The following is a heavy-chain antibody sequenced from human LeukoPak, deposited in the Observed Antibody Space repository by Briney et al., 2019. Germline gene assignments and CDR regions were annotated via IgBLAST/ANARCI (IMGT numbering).Heavy chain of an antibody. CDR1: GGSISSGSYY. J-gene: IGHJ6*03. D-gene: IGHD7-27*01. Sequence: TLSLTCTVSGGSISSGSYYWSWIRQPAGKGLEWIGRIYTSGSTNYNPSLKSRVTISVDTSKNQFSLKLSSVTAADTAVYYCARAVGGSWGGYYYYMDVWGKGTTVTVSS. CDR3: ARAVGGSWGGYYYYMDV. V-gene: IGHV4-61*02. CDR2: IYTSGST.